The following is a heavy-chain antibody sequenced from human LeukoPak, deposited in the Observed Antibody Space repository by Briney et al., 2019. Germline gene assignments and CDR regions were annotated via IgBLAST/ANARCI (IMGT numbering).Heavy chain of an antibody. CDR2: INPSGGST. D-gene: IGHD6-19*01. J-gene: IGHJ4*02. Sequence: ASVKVSCKASGYTFTSYYMHWVRQAPGQGLEWMGIINPSGGSTRYAQKFQGRVTMTRDMSTSTVYMELSSLRSEDTAVYYCARALAVAGLDYWGQGTLVTVSS. CDR1: GYTFTSYY. V-gene: IGHV1-46*01. CDR3: ARALAVAGLDY.